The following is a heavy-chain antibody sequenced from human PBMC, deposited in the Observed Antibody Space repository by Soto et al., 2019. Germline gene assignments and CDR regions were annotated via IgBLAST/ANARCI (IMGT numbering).Heavy chain of an antibody. Sequence: GGSLRLSCAASGFTFSSYWMSCVRQAPGKGLEWVANIKQDGSEKYYVDSVKGRFTISRDNAKNSLYLQMNSLRAEDTAVYYCARDWYSSSYYYYYYGMGVWGQGTTVTVS. J-gene: IGHJ6*02. V-gene: IGHV3-7*03. CDR1: GFTFSSYW. CDR2: IKQDGSEK. D-gene: IGHD6-6*01. CDR3: ARDWYSSSYYYYYYGMGV.